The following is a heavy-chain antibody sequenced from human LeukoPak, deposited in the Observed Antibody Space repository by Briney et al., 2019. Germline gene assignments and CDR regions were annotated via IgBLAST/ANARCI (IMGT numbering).Heavy chain of an antibody. CDR2: ISGSGGST. J-gene: IGHJ4*02. CDR3: AKDSETEESYYDILTGPAFDY. V-gene: IGHV3-23*01. CDR1: GLTSSIHA. Sequence: GGSLRLSCATSGLTSSIHAMSRVRQDPGRGMEWVSAISGSGGSTYYPDSVKGGSTISSDNSKNTLYLQNNSIRAEDTAVYYCAKDSETEESYYDILTGPAFDYWGQGTLVTVSS. D-gene: IGHD3-9*01.